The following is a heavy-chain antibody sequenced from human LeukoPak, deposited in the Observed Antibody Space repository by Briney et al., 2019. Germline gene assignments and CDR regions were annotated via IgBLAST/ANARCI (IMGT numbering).Heavy chain of an antibody. CDR3: ARGYCSGGSCYSYYYYNYMDV. J-gene: IGHJ6*03. CDR2: IHYSGST. V-gene: IGHV4-39*07. Sequence: PSETLSLTCTVSGGSISSSSYYWGWIRQPPGKGLEWIGSIHYSGSTNYNPSLKSRVTISVDTSKIQFSLKLSSVTAADTAVYYCARGYCSGGSCYSYYYYNYMDVWGKGTTVTVSS. CDR1: GGSISSSSYY. D-gene: IGHD2-15*01.